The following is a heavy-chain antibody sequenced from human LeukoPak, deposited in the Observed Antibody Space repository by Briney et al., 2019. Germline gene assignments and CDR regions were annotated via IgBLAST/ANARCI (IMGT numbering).Heavy chain of an antibody. Sequence: GGSLRLSCAASDLPVRSNYMSWVRQAPGKGLECVSYISRDSSTTYAASVKGRFTTSRDNSGNILYLQMNNLETEDTAVYYCRVCGGDCSLIDTWGQGTLVTVSS. CDR3: RVCGGDCSLIDT. D-gene: IGHD2-21*02. V-gene: IGHV3-53*01. CDR2: ISRDSST. CDR1: DLPVRSNY. J-gene: IGHJ5*02.